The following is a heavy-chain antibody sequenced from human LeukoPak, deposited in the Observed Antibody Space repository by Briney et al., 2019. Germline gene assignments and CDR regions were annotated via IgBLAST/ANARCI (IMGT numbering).Heavy chain of an antibody. CDR1: GYSFTNYW. Sequence: GESLKISCKASGYSFTNYWIGWVRQMPGKGLEWMGIFYPGDSDSRYSPSFQGQVTISADKSINTAYLQWSSLKASDTAMYYCARPGTVGYYFDYWGQGTLVTVSS. D-gene: IGHD1-14*01. V-gene: IGHV5-51*01. CDR2: FYPGDSDS. J-gene: IGHJ4*02. CDR3: ARPGTVGYYFDY.